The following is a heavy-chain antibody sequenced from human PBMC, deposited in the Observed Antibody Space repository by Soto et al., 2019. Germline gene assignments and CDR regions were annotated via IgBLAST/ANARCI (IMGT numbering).Heavy chain of an antibody. V-gene: IGHV4-31*03. CDR3: ARDRYYDSSGYYPAYYYYGMDV. Sequence: QVQLQESGPGLVKPSQTLSLTCTVSGGSISSGGYYWSWIRQHPGKGLEWIGYIYYSGSTYYNPSLKSRVTISVDTSKNQFSLKLSSVTAADTAVYYCARDRYYDSSGYYPAYYYYGMDVWGQGTTVTVSS. CDR1: GGSISSGGYY. J-gene: IGHJ6*02. D-gene: IGHD3-22*01. CDR2: IYYSGST.